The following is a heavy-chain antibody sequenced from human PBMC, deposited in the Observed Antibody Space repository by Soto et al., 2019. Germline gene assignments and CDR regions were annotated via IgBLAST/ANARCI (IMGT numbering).Heavy chain of an antibody. CDR3: ARANTGYSSGWYDLAY. V-gene: IGHV1-3*01. Sequence: ASVKVSCKASGYTFTSYAMHWVRQAPGQRLEWMGWINAGNGNTKYSQKFQGRVTITRDTSASTAYMELSSLRSEDTAVYYCARANTGYSSGWYDLAYWGQGTLVTVSS. J-gene: IGHJ4*02. CDR1: GYTFTSYA. CDR2: INAGNGNT. D-gene: IGHD6-19*01.